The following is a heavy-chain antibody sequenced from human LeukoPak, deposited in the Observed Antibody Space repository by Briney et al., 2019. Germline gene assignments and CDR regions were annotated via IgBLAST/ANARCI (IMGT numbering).Heavy chain of an antibody. Sequence: SETLSLTCAVSGGSISSSNWWSWVRPPPGKGLEWIGFSYYNGNTNYNPSLKSRVTISVDMSKNQFSLSLRSVTAADTAVYYCARSDGYGLVDIWGQGTMVTVSS. CDR1: GGSISSSNW. CDR3: ARSDGYGLVDI. V-gene: IGHV4-4*02. CDR2: SYYNGNT. D-gene: IGHD3-10*01. J-gene: IGHJ3*02.